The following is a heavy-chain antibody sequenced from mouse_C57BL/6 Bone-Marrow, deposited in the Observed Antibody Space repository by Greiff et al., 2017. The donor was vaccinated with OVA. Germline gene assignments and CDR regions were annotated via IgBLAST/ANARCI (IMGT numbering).Heavy chain of an antibody. CDR1: GFTFSNYW. D-gene: IGHD1-1*01. CDR3: TGITTEYYAMDY. Sequence: EVQLQESGGGLVQPGGSMKLSCVASGFTFSNYWMNWVRQSPEKGLEWVAQIRLKSDNYATHYAESVKGRFTISRDDSKSSVYLQMNNLRAEDTGIYYCTGITTEYYAMDYWGQGTSVTVSS. V-gene: IGHV6-3*01. CDR2: IRLKSDNYAT. J-gene: IGHJ4*01.